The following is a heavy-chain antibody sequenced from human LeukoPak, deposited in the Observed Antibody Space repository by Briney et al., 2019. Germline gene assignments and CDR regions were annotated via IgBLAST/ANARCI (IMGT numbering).Heavy chain of an antibody. D-gene: IGHD3-22*01. Sequence: GRSLRLSCAASGFTFDDYAMHWVRQAPGKGLEWVSGISWNSGSIGYADSVKGRFTISRDNAKNSLYLQMNSLRAEDTASYYCAKAPDRYYYDSSGYYFDYWGQGTLVTVSS. CDR2: ISWNSGSI. J-gene: IGHJ4*02. CDR3: AKAPDRYYYDSSGYYFDY. V-gene: IGHV3-9*01. CDR1: GFTFDDYA.